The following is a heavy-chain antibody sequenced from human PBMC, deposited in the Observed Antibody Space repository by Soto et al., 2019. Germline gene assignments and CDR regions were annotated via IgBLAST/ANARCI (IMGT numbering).Heavy chain of an antibody. CDR3: AKRPGFSNTWYYFDY. V-gene: IGHV3-23*01. CDR1: GFTFSNYA. CDR2: ISGSGTTT. D-gene: IGHD6-13*01. J-gene: IGHJ4*02. Sequence: GGSLRLSCATSGFTFSNYAMSWVRQAPGKGLEWVSVISGSGTTTYYADSVKGRFTISRDNSKNTLYLQMNSLRAEDTAVYYCAKRPGFSNTWYYFDYWGQGT.